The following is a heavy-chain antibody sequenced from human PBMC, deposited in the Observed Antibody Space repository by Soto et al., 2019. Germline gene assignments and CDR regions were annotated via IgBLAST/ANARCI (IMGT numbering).Heavy chain of an antibody. CDR1: GGSISSGGYY. V-gene: IGHV4-61*08. Sequence: SETLSLTCTVSGGSISSGGYYWNWIRQPPGRGLEWIGFIYYAGSTKYNPSLNSRVTISVDTSKNQFSLNLSSMTATDTAVYYCARRGDWGSDEFDYWGQGTLVTVSS. D-gene: IGHD7-27*01. CDR2: IYYAGST. CDR3: ARRGDWGSDEFDY. J-gene: IGHJ4*02.